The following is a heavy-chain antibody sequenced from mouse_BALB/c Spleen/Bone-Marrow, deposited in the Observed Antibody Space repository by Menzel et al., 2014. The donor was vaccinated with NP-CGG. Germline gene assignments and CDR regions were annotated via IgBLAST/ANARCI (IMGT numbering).Heavy chain of an antibody. D-gene: IGHD1-1*01. V-gene: IGHV14-3*02. J-gene: IGHJ4*01. CDR2: IDPAIGNS. CDR3: ARRYYNMSMDY. Sequence: EVKLMESGAELVRPGASVKLSCTASGFNIXDTYIHWVKQRPEQGLEWIGRIDPAIGNSKYGPKFQGKATFTPDTSSNTAYLQLSSLTTEDTAVYYCARRYYNMSMDYWGQGTSVTVSS. CDR1: GFNIXDTY.